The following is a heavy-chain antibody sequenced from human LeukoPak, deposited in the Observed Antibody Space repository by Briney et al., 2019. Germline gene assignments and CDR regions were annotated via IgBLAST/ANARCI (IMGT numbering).Heavy chain of an antibody. CDR1: GFTFDDYA. V-gene: IGHV3-9*01. D-gene: IGHD3-10*01. CDR2: ISRNSGSI. J-gene: IGHJ6*02. CDR3: AKEATYFWFGELLPAGMDV. Sequence: PGGSLRLSCAASGFTFDDYAMYWVRLAPGKGLEWVSGISRNSGSIGYADSVKGRFTISRDNAKNSLYLQMNSLKPEDTALYYCAKEATYFWFGELLPAGMDVWGQGTTVTVSS.